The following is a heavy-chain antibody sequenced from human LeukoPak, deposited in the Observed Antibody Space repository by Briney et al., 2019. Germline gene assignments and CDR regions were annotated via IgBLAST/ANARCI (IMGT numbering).Heavy chain of an antibody. CDR1: GYSFSSYW. D-gene: IGHD5-18*01. Sequence: GESLKISCKGSGYSFSSYWIAWVRQMPGKGLEWMGIIYPGDSDTRYSPSFQGQVTISADKSISTAYLQWSSLKASDTAMYYCARHRGYSYGLSGWFDPWGQGTLVTISS. CDR2: IYPGDSDT. J-gene: IGHJ5*02. CDR3: ARHRGYSYGLSGWFDP. V-gene: IGHV5-51*01.